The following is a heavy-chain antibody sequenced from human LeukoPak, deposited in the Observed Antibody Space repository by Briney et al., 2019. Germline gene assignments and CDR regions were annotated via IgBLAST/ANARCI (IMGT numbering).Heavy chain of an antibody. CDR3: ARDLYYYGSGSYYVVSNWFDP. CDR1: GFTFSSYG. V-gene: IGHV3-33*01. D-gene: IGHD3-10*01. CDR2: IWYDGSNK. Sequence: GGSLRLSCAASGFTFSSYGMHWVRQAPGKGLEWVAVIWYDGSNKYYADSVKGRFTISRDNSKNTLYLQMNSLRAEDTAVYYCARDLYYYGSGSYYVVSNWFDPWGQGTLVTVSS. J-gene: IGHJ5*02.